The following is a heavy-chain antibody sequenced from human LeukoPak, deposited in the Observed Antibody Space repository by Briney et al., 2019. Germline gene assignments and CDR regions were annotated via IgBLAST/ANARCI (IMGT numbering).Heavy chain of an antibody. CDR3: ARDAGTGAGTTYVAY. V-gene: IGHV4-31*03. CDR1: GASMSSDGYN. J-gene: IGHJ4*02. CDR2: MYSSGTT. Sequence: ASQTLSLTCTVSGASMSSDGYNWSWIRQHPGKGLECVGYMYSSGTTYYNPSLGSRVTISQETSKNQFSLKINYVTAADTAIYFCARDAGTGAGTTYVAYWGQGTLVTVSS. D-gene: IGHD1-7*01.